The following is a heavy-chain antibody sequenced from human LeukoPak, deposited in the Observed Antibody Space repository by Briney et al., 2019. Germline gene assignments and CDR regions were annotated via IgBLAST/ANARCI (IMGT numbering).Heavy chain of an antibody. J-gene: IGHJ6*03. D-gene: IGHD3-10*01. V-gene: IGHV3-48*01. CDR1: GFTFSSYS. CDR3: AREELLWFGELLNYYYYYMDV. CDR2: ISSSSSTI. Sequence: SGGSLRLSCAASGFTFSSYSMNWVRQAPGKGLEWVSYISSSSSTIYYADSVKGRFTISRDNAKNSLYLQMNSLRAEDTAVYYCAREELLWFGELLNYYYYYMDVWGKGTTVIVSS.